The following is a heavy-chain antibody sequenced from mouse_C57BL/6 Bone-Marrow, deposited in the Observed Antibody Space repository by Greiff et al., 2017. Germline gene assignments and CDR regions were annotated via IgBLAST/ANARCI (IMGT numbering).Heavy chain of an antibody. V-gene: IGHV14-4*01. CDR1: GFNITDDY. Sequence: EVQLQQSGAELVRPGASVKLSCTASGFNITDDYMHWVKQRPEQGLEWIGWIDPENGDTEYASKFQGKATITADTSSNTAYLQLSSLTSEDTAVYYCTTYYSNYYYFDYWGQGTTLTVSS. CDR3: TTYYSNYYYFDY. D-gene: IGHD2-5*01. J-gene: IGHJ2*01. CDR2: IDPENGDT.